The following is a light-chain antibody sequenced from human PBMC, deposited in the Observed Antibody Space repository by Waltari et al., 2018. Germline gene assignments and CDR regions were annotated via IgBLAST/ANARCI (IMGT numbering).Light chain of an antibody. V-gene: IGLV3-19*01. J-gene: IGLJ2*01. CDR3: NSRDSSGNPLLI. CDR1: DLRTYD. CDR2: DRT. Sequence: SSELTQDPTVSVALGQTVRITCQGDDLRTYDATWYQQKPGHATLLVLYDRTNRPSGIPDRFSGSSSGNTAYLTIAGAQAEDDSVYYCNSRDSSGNPLLIFGGGTKLTVL.